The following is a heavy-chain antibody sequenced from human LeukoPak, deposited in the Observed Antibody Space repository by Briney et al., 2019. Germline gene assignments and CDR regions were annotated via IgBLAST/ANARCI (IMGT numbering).Heavy chain of an antibody. CDR3: ARGXPFYGD. D-gene: IGHD4-17*01. CDR1: GGSFSDYY. Sequence: SETLSLICAVYGGSFSDYYWSWIRQPPGKGLECIGEINHSGSTNYNPSLKSRVTISVDTSKNQLSLKLSSVTAADTAVYYCARGXPFYGDWGQGTLVTVSS. CDR2: INHSGST. V-gene: IGHV4-34*01. J-gene: IGHJ4*02.